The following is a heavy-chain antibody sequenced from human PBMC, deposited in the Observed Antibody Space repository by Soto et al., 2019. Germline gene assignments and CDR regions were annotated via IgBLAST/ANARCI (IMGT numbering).Heavy chain of an antibody. CDR2: HYSGGST. V-gene: IGHV3-53*01. Sequence: WSVRLSCAISGFSVSSNYLSWARQAPGKGLEWVSVHYSGGSTYYADSVQGRFTISRDKSNNTLYLQMRRVRAEDTAVYFCARHRHPRGTVGATSPLDPWGQGTQVTVS. CDR3: ARHRHPRGTVGATSPLDP. D-gene: IGHD1-26*01. CDR1: GFSVSSNY. J-gene: IGHJ5*02.